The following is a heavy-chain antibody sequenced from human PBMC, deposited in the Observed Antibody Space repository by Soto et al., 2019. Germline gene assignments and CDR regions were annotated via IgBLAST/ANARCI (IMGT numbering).Heavy chain of an antibody. CDR1: GFIFNDHY. V-gene: IGHV3-72*01. D-gene: IGHD5-18*01. J-gene: IGHJ6*02. CDR2: SRNKANSYTT. Sequence: EVQLVESGGALVQPGGSLRLSCAASGFIFNDHYMDWVRQAPGKGLEWVGRSRNKANSYTTEYAASVKGRFTISRHESKNSLYLQMNSLKTEDTAVYYCARVPGYRYGQYYYYDGMDVWGQGTTVTVSS. CDR3: ARVPGYRYGQYYYYDGMDV.